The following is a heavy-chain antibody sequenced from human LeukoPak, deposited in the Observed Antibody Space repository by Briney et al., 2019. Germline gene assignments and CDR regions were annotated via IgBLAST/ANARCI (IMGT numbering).Heavy chain of an antibody. J-gene: IGHJ6*03. V-gene: IGHV1-69*13. CDR2: IIPIFGTA. CDR3: ARDTGGVGDSMEGYYYYYYYMDV. D-gene: IGHD2/OR15-2a*01. CDR1: GGTFSSYA. Sequence: VASVKVSCKASGGTFSSYAISWVRQAPGQGLEWMGGIIPIFGTANYAQKFQGRVTITADESTSTAYMELSSLRSEDTAVYYCARDTGGVGDSMEGYYYYYYYMDVWGKGTTVTVSS.